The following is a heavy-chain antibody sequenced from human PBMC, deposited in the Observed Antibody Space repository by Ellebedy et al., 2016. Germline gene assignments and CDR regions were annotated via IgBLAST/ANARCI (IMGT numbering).Heavy chain of an antibody. CDR1: GYTFSSYA. D-gene: IGHD6-13*01. Sequence: ASVKVSCKASGYTFSSYAMYWVRQAPGQRLEWMGWISAYNGNTNYAQKLQGRVTMTTDTSTSTAYMELRSLRSEDTAVYYCARRSTTAGPYYFDYWGQGTLVTVSS. J-gene: IGHJ4*02. CDR3: ARRSTTAGPYYFDY. V-gene: IGHV1-18*01. CDR2: ISAYNGNT.